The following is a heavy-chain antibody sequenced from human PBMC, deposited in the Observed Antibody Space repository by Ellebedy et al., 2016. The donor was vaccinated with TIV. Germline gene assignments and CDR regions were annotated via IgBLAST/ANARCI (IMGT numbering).Heavy chain of an antibody. CDR2: IKQDGSEK. CDR3: ARARMTVVVITRFDY. CDR1: GFTFSSYW. D-gene: IGHD3-22*01. V-gene: IGHV3-7*01. J-gene: IGHJ4*02. Sequence: GGSLRLSXAASGFTFSSYWMSWVRQAPGKGLEWVANIKQDGSEKYYVDSVKGRFTISRDNAKNSLYLQMNSLRAEDTAVYYCARARMTVVVITRFDYWGQGTLVTVSS.